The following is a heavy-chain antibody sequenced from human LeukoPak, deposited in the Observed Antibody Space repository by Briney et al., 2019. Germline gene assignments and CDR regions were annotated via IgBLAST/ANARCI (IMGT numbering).Heavy chain of an antibody. CDR3: ARDPSLGLYTGGMEAFAI. V-gene: IGHV1-18*01. CDR1: GYMFTNYG. J-gene: IGHJ3*02. Sequence: ASVTVSFKASGYMFTNYGISWVRQAPGQGLEWMGWNSVYNGNTNYAQKLQGRVTMTTDTSTSTAYMELRSLRSDDTAVYYCARDPSLGLYTGGMEAFAIWGQGTMVTVSS. CDR2: NSVYNGNT. D-gene: IGHD3-16*01.